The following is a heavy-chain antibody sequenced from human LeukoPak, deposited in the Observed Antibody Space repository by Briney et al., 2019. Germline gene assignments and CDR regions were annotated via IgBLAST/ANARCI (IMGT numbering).Heavy chain of an antibody. J-gene: IGHJ4*02. CDR1: PVSIISYAYY. CDR3: ASCHYDILTGFRREFDF. V-gene: IGHV4-30-4*01. Sequence: SQTLSLTCTASPVSIISYAYYWSWIRPSPGMGLESIGNGYYSGSTDYNPSLKSRLTLSKDTSKNQFSLKLRSVTAADTAIYFCASCHYDILTGFRREFDFWGQGSLVTVSS. D-gene: IGHD3-9*01. CDR2: GYYSGST.